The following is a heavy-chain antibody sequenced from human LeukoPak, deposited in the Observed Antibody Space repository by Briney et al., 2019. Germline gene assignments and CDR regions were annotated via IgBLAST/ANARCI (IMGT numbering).Heavy chain of an antibody. J-gene: IGHJ4*02. CDR3: ARDWAAAGYFDY. CDR2: IYRGGTT. CDR1: GFTVSSNY. D-gene: IGHD6-13*01. V-gene: IGHV3-53*01. Sequence: PGGSLRLSCAASGFTVSSNYMSWVRQAPGKGLGWVSGIYRGGTTYYAASVKGRFTISRDNAKNSLYLQMNSLRAEDTAVYYCARDWAAAGYFDYWGQGTLVTVSS.